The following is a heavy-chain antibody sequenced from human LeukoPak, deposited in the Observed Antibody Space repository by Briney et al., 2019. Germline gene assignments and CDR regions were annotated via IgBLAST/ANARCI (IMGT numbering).Heavy chain of an antibody. J-gene: IGHJ4*02. D-gene: IGHD3-10*01. CDR1: GFTFDDCA. Sequence: GGSLRLSCAASGFTFDDCAMHWVRQAPGKGLEWVSGISWNSGSIGYADSVKGRFTISRDNAKNSLYLQTNSLRAEDTALYYCPKTDYYGSGSYYHYWGQGTLVTVSS. CDR2: ISWNSGSI. CDR3: PKTDYYGSGSYYHY. V-gene: IGHV3-9*01.